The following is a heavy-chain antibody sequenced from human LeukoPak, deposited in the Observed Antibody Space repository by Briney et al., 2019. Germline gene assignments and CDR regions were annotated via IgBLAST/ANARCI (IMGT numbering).Heavy chain of an antibody. CDR3: ARWAITLVRSFDG. J-gene: IGHJ4*02. Sequence: PGGSLRLSCVTSGFTFSTYWMTWVRQTPGKGLEWVANVKQDGSEKYYVDSVKGRFTISRGNAKNSLYLQMNSLRVEDTAVYYCARWAITLVRSFDGWGQGTLVTVSS. CDR2: VKQDGSEK. V-gene: IGHV3-7*04. CDR1: GFTFSTYW. D-gene: IGHD3-10*01.